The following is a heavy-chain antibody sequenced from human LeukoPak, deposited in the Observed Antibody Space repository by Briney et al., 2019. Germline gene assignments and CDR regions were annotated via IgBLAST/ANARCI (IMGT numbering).Heavy chain of an antibody. V-gene: IGHV3-23*01. CDR1: GFTFRSYA. J-gene: IGHJ1*01. CDR2: ISGSGGST. Sequence: GGSLRLSCAASGFTFRSYAMSWVRQAPGKGLEWVSVISGSGGSTYYADSVKGRFTISRDNAKNSLYLQMNSLRAEDTAVYYCARMRNYYYGSWGQGALVTVAS. D-gene: IGHD3-10*01. CDR3: ARMRNYYYGS.